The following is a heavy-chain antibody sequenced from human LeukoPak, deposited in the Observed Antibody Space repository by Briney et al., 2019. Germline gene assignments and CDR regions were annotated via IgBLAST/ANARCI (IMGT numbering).Heavy chain of an antibody. CDR2: INHSGST. V-gene: IGHV4-34*01. CDR1: GGSFSGYY. CDR3: ARALILIAAPPGYFDY. Sequence: PSETLSLTCAVYGGSFSGYYWSWIRQPPGKGLEWIGEINHSGSTNYNPSLKSRVTISVDTSKNQFSLKLSSVTAADTAVYYCARALILIAAPPGYFDYWGQGTLVTVSS. D-gene: IGHD6-6*01. J-gene: IGHJ4*02.